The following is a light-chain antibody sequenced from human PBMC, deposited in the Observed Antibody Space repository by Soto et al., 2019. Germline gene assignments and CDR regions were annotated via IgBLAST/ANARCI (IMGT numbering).Light chain of an antibody. J-gene: IGLJ3*02. Sequence: NFMLTQPHSLSESPGKTVTISCTRSSGSIANNYVQWYQQRPGSAPIIVIYEDNQRPSGVPDRFSGSIDSSSNSASLAISGLRSEDEADYYCAAWDDSLSAWVFGGGTKLTVL. CDR2: EDN. V-gene: IGLV6-57*04. CDR1: SGSIANNY. CDR3: AAWDDSLSAWV.